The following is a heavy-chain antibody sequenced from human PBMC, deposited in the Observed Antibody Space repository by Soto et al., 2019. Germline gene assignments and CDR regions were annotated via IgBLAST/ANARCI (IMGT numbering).Heavy chain of an antibody. CDR3: ARKQAGFFYGIDY. CDR2: IADFGYT. CDR1: GGSINSGGYY. V-gene: IGHV4-31*03. J-gene: IGHJ4*02. D-gene: IGHD3-3*01. Sequence: PSETLSLTCTVSGGSINSGGYYWTWRRQHPGKGLEWLGYIADFGYTFYNPSLQSRVILSMDTSKSQFSLKLSSATAADTAVYFCARKQAGFFYGIDYWGQGTLVTVS.